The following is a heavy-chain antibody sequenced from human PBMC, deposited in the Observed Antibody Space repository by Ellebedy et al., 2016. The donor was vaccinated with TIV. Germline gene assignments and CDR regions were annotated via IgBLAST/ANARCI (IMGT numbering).Heavy chain of an antibody. CDR2: ISNTGSRT. V-gene: IGHV3-23*01. D-gene: IGHD3-22*01. CDR1: GFTFNSYA. Sequence: GESLKISCAASGFTFNSYAMRWVRQAPGKGLEWVSTISNTGSRTYFADSVEGRFIIYRDNSKKTLYLQMNSLRAEDTAVYYCAKGRGGGSDSSAPRYYFDYWGLGTLVTVSS. CDR3: AKGRGGGSDSSAPRYYFDY. J-gene: IGHJ4*02.